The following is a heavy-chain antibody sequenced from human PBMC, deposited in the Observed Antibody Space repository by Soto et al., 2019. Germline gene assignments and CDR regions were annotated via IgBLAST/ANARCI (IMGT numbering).Heavy chain of an antibody. CDR1: GGSFSGYY. V-gene: IGHV4-34*01. CDR3: ASGPPNIVVVTAPHYYYYGMDV. CDR2: INHSGST. J-gene: IGHJ6*02. D-gene: IGHD2-21*02. Sequence: SETLSLTCAVYGGSFSGYYWSWIRQPPGKGLEWIGEINHSGSTNYNPSLKSRVTISVDTSKNQFSLKLSSVTAADTAVYYCASGPPNIVVVTAPHYYYYGMDVWGQGTTVTVSS.